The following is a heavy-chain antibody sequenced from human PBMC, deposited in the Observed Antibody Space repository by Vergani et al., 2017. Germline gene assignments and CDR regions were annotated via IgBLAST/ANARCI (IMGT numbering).Heavy chain of an antibody. J-gene: IGHJ6*02. V-gene: IGHV3-15*01. CDR3: TTEKVVVVVAGYFYYYGMDV. Sequence: EVQLVESGGGLVKPGGSLRLSCAASGFTFSNAWMSWVRQAPGKGLEWVGRIKSKTDGGTTDYAAPVKGRFTISRDDSKNTLYLQMNSLKTEDTAVYYCTTEKVVVVVAGYFYYYGMDVWGQGTTVTVSS. CDR2: IKSKTDGGTT. CDR1: GFTFSNAW. D-gene: IGHD2-15*01.